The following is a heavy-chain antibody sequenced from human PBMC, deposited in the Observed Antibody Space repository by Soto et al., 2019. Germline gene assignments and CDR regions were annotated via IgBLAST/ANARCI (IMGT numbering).Heavy chain of an antibody. CDR3: ARDADCSGGSCWYYYGMDV. J-gene: IGHJ6*02. V-gene: IGHV1-69*13. CDR1: GYTFSSYA. CDR2: IIPIFGTA. Sequence: GASVKVSCKASGYTFSSYAISWVRQAPGQGLEWMGGIIPIFGTANYAQKFQGRVTITADESTSTAYMELSSLRSEDTAVYYCARDADCSGGSCWYYYGMDVWGQGTTVTVSS. D-gene: IGHD2-15*01.